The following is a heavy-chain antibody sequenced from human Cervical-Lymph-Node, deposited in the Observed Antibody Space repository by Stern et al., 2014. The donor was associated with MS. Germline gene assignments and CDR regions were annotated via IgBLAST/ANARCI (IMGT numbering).Heavy chain of an antibody. CDR3: ARSGTRVPRGY. J-gene: IGHJ4*02. CDR1: GYTFTSYG. V-gene: IGHV1-18*04. D-gene: IGHD6-25*01. Sequence: VQLEESGPEVMKPGASVKVSCKASGYTFTSYGIAWVRHRPGQGLEWMGWISAYNGTTNYERKLQGRVALTTNTTTSTAYMELRSLRSDDTAIYFCARSGTRVPRGYWGQGTLITVSS. CDR2: ISAYNGTT.